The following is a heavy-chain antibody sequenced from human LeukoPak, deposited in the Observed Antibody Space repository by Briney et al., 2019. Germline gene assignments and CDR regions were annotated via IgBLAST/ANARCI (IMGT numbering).Heavy chain of an antibody. V-gene: IGHV3-7*01. CDR2: INQDGGEK. CDR3: ASDRDYYDSSGHLFDY. Sequence: GGSLRLSCAASGFTFRNYWMSWVRQAPGKGLEWVANINQDGGEKYYVDSVKGRFTISRDNAKSSLYLQMNSLRVEDTAAYYCASDRDYYDSSGHLFDYWGQGTLVTVSS. CDR1: GFTFRNYW. D-gene: IGHD3-22*01. J-gene: IGHJ4*02.